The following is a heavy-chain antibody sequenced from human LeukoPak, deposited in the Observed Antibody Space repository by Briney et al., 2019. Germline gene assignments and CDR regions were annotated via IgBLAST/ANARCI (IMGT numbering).Heavy chain of an antibody. CDR3: ARDVKSKIAVSVLHAVDI. D-gene: IGHD6-19*01. Sequence: PSETLSLTCTVSGGSISSGGYYWSWIRQPPGKGLEWIGYIYHSGSTYYNPSLKSRVTISVDTSKNQFSLKLSSVTAADTAVYYCARDVKSKIAVSVLHAVDIWGQGTMVTVSS. CDR2: IYHSGST. V-gene: IGHV4-30-2*01. CDR1: GGSISSGGYY. J-gene: IGHJ3*02.